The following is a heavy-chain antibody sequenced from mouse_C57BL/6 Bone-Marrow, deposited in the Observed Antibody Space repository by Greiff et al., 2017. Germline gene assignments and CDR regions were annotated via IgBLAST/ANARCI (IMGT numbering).Heavy chain of an antibody. D-gene: IGHD1-1*01. CDR2: IWTGGGT. Sequence: VQGVESGPGLVAPSQSLSITCAVSGFSLTSYAICWVRQPPGKGLEWLAVIWTGGGTNYNSALKSRLSISKDKDKIQVFLKMNSRLTYDTTRYYCCRKGSSYLYAIDYWGKGTSVTVSS. J-gene: IGHJ4*01. V-gene: IGHV2-9-1*01. CDR1: GFSLTSYA. CDR3: CRKGSSYLYAIDY.